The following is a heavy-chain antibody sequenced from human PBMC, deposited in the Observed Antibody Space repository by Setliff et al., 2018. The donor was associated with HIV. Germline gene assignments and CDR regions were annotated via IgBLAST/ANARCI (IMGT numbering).Heavy chain of an antibody. CDR1: GFPFSDYY. V-gene: IGHV3-20*04. J-gene: IGHJ3*02. Sequence: GGSLRLSCAASGFPFSDYYMSWVRQAPGKGLEWVSGINWNGGSTGYADSVKGRFTISRDNAKNSLYLQMNSLRAEDTALYYCARDQDTADDAFDIGGQGTMVTVS. CDR3: ARDQDTADDAFDI. CDR2: INWNGGST. D-gene: IGHD5-18*01.